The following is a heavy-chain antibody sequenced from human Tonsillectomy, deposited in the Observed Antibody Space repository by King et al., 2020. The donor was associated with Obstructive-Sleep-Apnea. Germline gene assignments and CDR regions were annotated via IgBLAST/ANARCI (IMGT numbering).Heavy chain of an antibody. CDR2: INPSGGAT. V-gene: IGHV1-46*01. Sequence: VQLVESGAEVKKPGASVKVSCKASGYTFTNYYMHWVRQAPGRGLEWMGIINPSGGATSYAHKFQGRVTMTRDTSTSTVYMELTSLRSEDTAVYYCANDLRAGFDYWGQGTLVTVSS. J-gene: IGHJ4*02. CDR3: ANDLRAGFDY. CDR1: GYTFTNYY. D-gene: IGHD5/OR15-5a*01.